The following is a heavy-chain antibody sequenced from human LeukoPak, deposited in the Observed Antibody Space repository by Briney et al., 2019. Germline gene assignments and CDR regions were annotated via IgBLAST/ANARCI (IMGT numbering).Heavy chain of an antibody. V-gene: IGHV3-15*01. Sequence: PGGSLRLSCAASGFTFSSYSMMWVRQAPGKGLEWVGRIKSKTDGGTTDYAAPVKGRFTISRDDSKNTLYLQMNSLKTEDTAVYYCTTDLSAGSGTEPTYFDYWGQGTLVTVSS. CDR3: TTDLSAGSGTEPTYFDY. D-gene: IGHD3-10*01. J-gene: IGHJ4*02. CDR2: IKSKTDGGTT. CDR1: GFTFSSYS.